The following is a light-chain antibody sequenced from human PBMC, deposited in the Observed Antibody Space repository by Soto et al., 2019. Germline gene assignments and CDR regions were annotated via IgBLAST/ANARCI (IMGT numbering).Light chain of an antibody. V-gene: IGLV2-18*02. CDR3: SSYTSSNTYV. Sequence: QSALTQPPSVSGSPGQSVTISCTGTSSDVGSYSRVSWYQQPPGTAPELMIYEVSNRPSGVPDRFSGSKSGNTASLTISGLQPEDEADYYCSSYTSSNTYVFGTGTKVTVL. CDR1: SSDVGSYSR. CDR2: EVS. J-gene: IGLJ1*01.